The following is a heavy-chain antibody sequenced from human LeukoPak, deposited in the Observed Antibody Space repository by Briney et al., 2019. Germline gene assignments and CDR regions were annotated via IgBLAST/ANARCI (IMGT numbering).Heavy chain of an antibody. CDR3: ARGLALDTAMVTGDYYGMDV. D-gene: IGHD5-18*01. CDR1: GYTFTSYG. CDR2: ISAYNGNT. V-gene: IGHV1-18*01. J-gene: IGHJ6*02. Sequence: ASVKVSCKASGYTFTSYGISWVRQAPGQGLEWMGWISAYNGNTNYAQKFQGRVTMTRNTSISTAYMELSSLRSEDTAVYYCARGLALDTAMVTGDYYGMDVWGQGTTVTVSS.